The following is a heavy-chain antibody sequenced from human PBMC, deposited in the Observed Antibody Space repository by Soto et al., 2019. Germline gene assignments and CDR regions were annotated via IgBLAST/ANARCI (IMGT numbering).Heavy chain of an antibody. D-gene: IGHD1-26*01. CDR1: DGTINSGDYF. J-gene: IGHJ4*02. CDR3: ARVKATLYLHYYFDL. Sequence: PSEPLLLTRSVSDGTINSGDYFCSFIRQRPGKGREWIVSMLYTGSRYYSPSLKSRASLSVDTSKNLFSLRLRSLTAADTAVYFCARVKATLYLHYYFDLWGEGIPVTVSS. CDR2: MLYTGSR. V-gene: IGHV4-30-4*01.